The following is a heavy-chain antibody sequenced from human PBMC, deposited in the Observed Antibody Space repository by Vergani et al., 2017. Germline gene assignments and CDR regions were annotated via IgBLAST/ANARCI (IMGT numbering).Heavy chain of an antibody. Sequence: QVQLQQWGAGLLTPSETLSLTCAVYGGSFSGYYWSWIRQPPGKGLEWIGEINHSGSTNYNPSLKSRVTISVDTSKNQFSLKLSSVTAADTAVYYCAREGTVTAFGYYYYYMDVWGKGTTVTVSS. D-gene: IGHD4-11*01. CDR2: INHSGST. CDR1: GGSFSGYY. V-gene: IGHV4-34*01. CDR3: AREGTVTAFGYYYYYMDV. J-gene: IGHJ6*03.